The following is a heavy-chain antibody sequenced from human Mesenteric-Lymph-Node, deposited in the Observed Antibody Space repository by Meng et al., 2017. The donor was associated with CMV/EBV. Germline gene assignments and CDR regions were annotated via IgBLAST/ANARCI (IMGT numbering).Heavy chain of an antibody. J-gene: IGHJ6*02. CDR3: AAGETYYDFWSGYYPLYYYYGMDV. V-gene: IGHV1-8*03. CDR2: MNPNSGNT. D-gene: IGHD3-3*01. CDR1: GYTFTSYD. Sequence: ASVKVSCKASGYTFTSYDINWVRQATGQGLEWMGWMNPNSGNTGYAQKFQGRVTITRNTSISTAYMELSSLKSEDTAVYYCAAGETYYDFWSGYYPLYYYYGMDVWGQETTVTVSS.